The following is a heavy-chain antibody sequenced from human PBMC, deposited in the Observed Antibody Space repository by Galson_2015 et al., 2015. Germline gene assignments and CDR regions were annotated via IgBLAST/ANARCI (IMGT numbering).Heavy chain of an antibody. J-gene: IGHJ6*02. CDR1: GGTFSSYA. Sequence: SVKVSCKASGGTFSSYAISWVRQAPGQGLEWMGGIIPIFGTANYAQKFQGRVTITADESTSTAYMELSSLRSEDTAVYYCARDRFCVVSRPYYYYGMDVWGPWTPVAVSS. CDR3: ARDRFCVVSRPYYYYGMDV. D-gene: IGHD2-21*01. CDR2: IIPIFGTA. V-gene: IGHV1-69*13.